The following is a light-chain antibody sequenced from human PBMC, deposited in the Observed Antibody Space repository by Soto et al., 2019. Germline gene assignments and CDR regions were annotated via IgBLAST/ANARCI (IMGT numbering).Light chain of an antibody. CDR1: QSISSN. CDR3: QQSHSIPWT. J-gene: IGKJ1*01. Sequence: DIQMTQSPCSLSASVGDRVTITFRASQSISSNLNWYQQKPGKAPKLLIYAASNLQSGVPSTFSGSGSGTDFTLTISSLQPEDFATYYCQQSHSIPWTFGQGTKVDIK. V-gene: IGKV1-39*01. CDR2: AAS.